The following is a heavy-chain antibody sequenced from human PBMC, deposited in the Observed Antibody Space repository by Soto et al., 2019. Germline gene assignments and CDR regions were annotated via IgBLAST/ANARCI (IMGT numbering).Heavy chain of an antibody. CDR1: GFTFSSYA. Sequence: GGSLRLSCAASGFTFSSYAMQWVRQAPCKGLEWVAVISYDGSNKYYADSVKVRFTISRDNSKNTLYLEMNSLRAEDTAVYYCARVYSSSFYYYYGMDVWGQGTTVTVSS. V-gene: IGHV3-30-3*01. D-gene: IGHD6-6*01. CDR3: ARVYSSSFYYYYGMDV. J-gene: IGHJ6*02. CDR2: ISYDGSNK.